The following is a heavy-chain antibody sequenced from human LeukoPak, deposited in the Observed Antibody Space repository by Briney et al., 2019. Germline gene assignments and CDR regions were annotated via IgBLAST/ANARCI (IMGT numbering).Heavy chain of an antibody. V-gene: IGHV3-7*01. Sequence: GGSLRLSCAASGFTFSSYWMSWVRQAPGKGLEWVANIKQDGSEKYYVDSVKGRFTISRDNAKNSLYLQMNSLRAEDTAVYYCARLAVVAATARYYYGMDVWGKGTTVTVSS. J-gene: IGHJ6*04. CDR3: ARLAVVAATARYYYGMDV. CDR2: IKQDGSEK. CDR1: GFTFSSYW. D-gene: IGHD2-15*01.